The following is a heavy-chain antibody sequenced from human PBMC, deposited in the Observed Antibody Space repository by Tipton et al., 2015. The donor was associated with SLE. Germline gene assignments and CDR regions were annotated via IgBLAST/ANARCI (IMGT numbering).Heavy chain of an antibody. CDR2: ISIYNGNT. Sequence: QLVQSGPEVKKPGASVRVSCKASGYTFTTYGISWVRQAPGQGLEWMGWISIYNGNTNYAQKLQGRVTMTSDTSTSTAYMELRSLRSDDTAVYYCALGSMITFGGVINYWGQGTLVTVSS. V-gene: IGHV1-18*01. CDR1: GYTFTTYG. D-gene: IGHD3-16*01. J-gene: IGHJ4*02. CDR3: ALGSMITFGGVINY.